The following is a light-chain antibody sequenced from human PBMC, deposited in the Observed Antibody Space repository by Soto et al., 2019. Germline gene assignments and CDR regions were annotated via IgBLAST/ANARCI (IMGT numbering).Light chain of an antibody. J-gene: IGLJ1*01. CDR3: SSYTSSNTYV. CDR1: SSDVGGYNY. CDR2: DVR. V-gene: IGLV2-14*01. Sequence: QSVLTQPASVSGSPGQSITISCTGTSSDVGGYNYVSWYQQHPGKAPRLMIYDVRVRSSGVSNRFSGSKSGNKASLTISGLQAEDEADYYCSSYTSSNTYVFGTGTKVTVL.